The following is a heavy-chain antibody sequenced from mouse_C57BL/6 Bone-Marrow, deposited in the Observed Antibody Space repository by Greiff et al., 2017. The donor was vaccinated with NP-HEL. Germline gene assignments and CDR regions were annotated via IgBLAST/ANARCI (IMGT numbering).Heavy chain of an antibody. V-gene: IGHV5-6*01. D-gene: IGHD2-5*01. Sequence: EVKVVESGGDLVKPGGSLKLSCAASGFTFSSYGMSWVRQTPDKRLEWVATISSGGSYTYYPDSVKGRFTISRDNAKNTPYLQRSSPKSEDTAMYYCARHYYSNYFDYWGQGTTLTVSS. CDR3: ARHYYSNYFDY. CDR2: ISSGGSYT. J-gene: IGHJ2*01. CDR1: GFTFSSYG.